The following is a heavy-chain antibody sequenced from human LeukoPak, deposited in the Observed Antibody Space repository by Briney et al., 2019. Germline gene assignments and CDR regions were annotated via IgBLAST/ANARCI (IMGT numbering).Heavy chain of an antibody. CDR3: AKGVVVVVAATLDY. Sequence: SGGSLRLSCVASGFTLRSYVMNWVRQTPGKGLEWVSGISWNSGSIGYADSVKGRFTISRDNAKNSLYLQMNSLRAEDTALYYCAKGVVVVVAATLDYWGQGTLVTVSS. V-gene: IGHV3-9*01. D-gene: IGHD2-15*01. CDR1: GFTLRSYV. J-gene: IGHJ4*02. CDR2: ISWNSGSI.